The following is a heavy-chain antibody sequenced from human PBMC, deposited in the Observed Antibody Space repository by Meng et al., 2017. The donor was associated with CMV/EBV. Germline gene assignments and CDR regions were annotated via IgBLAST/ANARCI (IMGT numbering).Heavy chain of an antibody. CDR1: GYTLTSYW. V-gene: IGHV1-18*01. CDR3: AREGLARHCSSTSCPRDYYYGMDV. Sequence: AAVKVSCKASGYTLTSYWISWGRQAPGQGLEWMGWISAYNGNTNYPQKLQGRVTMTTDTSTSTAYMELRSLRSDDTAVYYCAREGLARHCSSTSCPRDYYYGMDVWGQGTTVTVSS. CDR2: ISAYNGNT. J-gene: IGHJ6*02. D-gene: IGHD2-2*01.